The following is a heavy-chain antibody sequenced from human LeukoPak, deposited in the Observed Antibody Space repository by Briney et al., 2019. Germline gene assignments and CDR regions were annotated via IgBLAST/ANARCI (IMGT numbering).Heavy chain of an antibody. CDR3: AADAEGSYGMGV. CDR1: GFTFTSSA. J-gene: IGHJ6*02. V-gene: IGHV1-58*02. Sequence: SVRFSCKASGFTFTSSAMQWVRQARGQRLEWIGWIVVGSGNTNYAQKFQERVTITRDMSTSTAYMELSSLRSEDTAVYYCAADAEGSYGMGVWGQGTTVTVSS. CDR2: IVVGSGNT.